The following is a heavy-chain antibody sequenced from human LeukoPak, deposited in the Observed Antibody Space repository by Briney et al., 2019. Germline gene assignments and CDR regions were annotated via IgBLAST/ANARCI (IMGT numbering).Heavy chain of an antibody. CDR1: GGSISSGGYY. Sequence: PSQTLSLTCTVSGGSISSGGYYWSWIRQHPGKGLEWIGYIYYSGSTYYNPSPKSRVTISVDTSKNQFSLKLSSVTAADTAVYYCAREIPRGIAAAGIDYWGQGTLVTVSS. V-gene: IGHV4-31*03. CDR3: AREIPRGIAAAGIDY. J-gene: IGHJ4*02. CDR2: IYYSGST. D-gene: IGHD6-13*01.